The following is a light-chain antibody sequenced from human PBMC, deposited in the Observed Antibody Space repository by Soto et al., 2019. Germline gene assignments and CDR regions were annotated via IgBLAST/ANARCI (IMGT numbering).Light chain of an antibody. V-gene: IGLV2-18*02. CDR2: NVN. J-gene: IGLJ1*01. CDR3: SSYTSSSTLV. Sequence: QSALIQPPSVSGSPGQSVTISCTGTSSDVGNYDYVSWYQQHPGTVPKPMIYNVNSRPSGVPDRFSGSKSGNTASLTISGLQAEDEADYYCSSYTSSSTLVFGTGTKLTVL. CDR1: SSDVGNYDY.